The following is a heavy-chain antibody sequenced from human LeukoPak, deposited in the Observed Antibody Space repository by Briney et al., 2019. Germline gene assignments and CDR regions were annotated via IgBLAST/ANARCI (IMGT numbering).Heavy chain of an antibody. J-gene: IGHJ3*02. CDR1: GYTFTTYS. D-gene: IGHD4-23*01. Sequence: GASVKVSCKASGYTFTTYSVTWVRQVPGQGLEWMGWISGYNGHTNYEQKFKGRVTMTTATSTSTAYMELRNLRSDDTAVYYCARPDYGGNRGAFDIWGQGTMVTVSS. V-gene: IGHV1-18*01. CDR2: ISGYNGHT. CDR3: ARPDYGGNRGAFDI.